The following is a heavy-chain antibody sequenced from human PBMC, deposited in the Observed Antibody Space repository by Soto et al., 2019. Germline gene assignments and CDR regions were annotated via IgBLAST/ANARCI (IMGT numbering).Heavy chain of an antibody. CDR1: GFSLSTSGVG. J-gene: IGHJ4*01. V-gene: IGHV2-5*02. D-gene: IGHD3-9*01. CDR3: AREYYYILTGSDPISY. CDR2: IYWDDDK. Sequence: SGPTLVNPTQTLTLTCTFSGFSLSTSGVGVGWIRQPPGKALEWLALIYWDDDKRYSPSLKSRLTITKDTSKNQVVLTMTNMDPVDTATYYCAREYYYILTGSDPISYWAQGSLVPVSS.